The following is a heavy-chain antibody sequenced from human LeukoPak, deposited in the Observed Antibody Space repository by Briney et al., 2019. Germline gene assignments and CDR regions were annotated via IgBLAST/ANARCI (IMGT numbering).Heavy chain of an antibody. J-gene: IGHJ3*02. CDR1: GFTFSSYG. CDR3: AKDIFPLTGRDAFDI. Sequence: GRSQRLSCAASGFTFSSYGMHWVRQAPGKGLEWVAVISYDGSNKYYADSVKGRFTISRDNSKNTLYLQMNSLRAEDTAVYYCAKDIFPLTGRDAFDIWGQGTMVTVSS. V-gene: IGHV3-30*18. CDR2: ISYDGSNK. D-gene: IGHD3-9*01.